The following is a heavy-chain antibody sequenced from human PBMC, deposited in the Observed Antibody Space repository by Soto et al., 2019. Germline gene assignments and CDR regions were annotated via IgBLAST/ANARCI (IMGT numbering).Heavy chain of an antibody. Sequence: QVQLVQSGTEVKKPGASVKVSCKASGYTFLDSYIHWVRQAPGQGLEWMGFINPSGGGTTYAQQFQGRLTMTRDTSTSTVYMELISLRSEDTAIYYCARDKPFSAGYWGQGTLVT. CDR3: ARDKPFSAGY. V-gene: IGHV1-46*01. CDR2: INPSGGGT. J-gene: IGHJ4*02. CDR1: GYTFLDSY. D-gene: IGHD3-3*02.